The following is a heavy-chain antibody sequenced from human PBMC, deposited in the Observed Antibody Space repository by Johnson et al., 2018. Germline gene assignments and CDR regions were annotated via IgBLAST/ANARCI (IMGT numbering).Heavy chain of an antibody. J-gene: IGHJ6*03. V-gene: IGHV3-21*01. CDR1: EFTFSSHS. CDR3: SGLYFSSTRQPPWGYDYMDV. Sequence: VQLVESGGGLVKPGGSLRLSCAASEFTFSSHSMSWVRQAPGKGLEWVSSISSSSTYIYYADSVKGRFSISRENAKNSLYRQLNSLRAEDTAVYYCSGLYFSSTRQPPWGYDYMDVWGKGTPVTVSS. CDR2: ISSSSTYI. D-gene: IGHD2-2*01.